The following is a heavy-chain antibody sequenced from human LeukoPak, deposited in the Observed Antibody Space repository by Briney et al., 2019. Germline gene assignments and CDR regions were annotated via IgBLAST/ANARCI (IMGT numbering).Heavy chain of an antibody. CDR3: ARDYGSGWRDY. CDR1: GDTFSRYA. CDR2: IIPIFTTP. Sequence: SVKVSCKASGDTFSRYAISWVRQAPGQGLEWMGGIIPIFTTPNYAQKFQGRVTITADKSTSTAYMELSSLRSEDTAVYYCARDYGSGWRDYWGQGTLVTVSS. D-gene: IGHD6-19*01. J-gene: IGHJ4*02. V-gene: IGHV1-69*06.